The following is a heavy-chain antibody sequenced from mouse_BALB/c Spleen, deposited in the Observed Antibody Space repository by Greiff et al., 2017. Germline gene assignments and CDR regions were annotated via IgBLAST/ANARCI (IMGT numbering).Heavy chain of an antibody. CDR3: ARDYDYDFSYAMDY. CDR2: ISSGGST. V-gene: IGHV5-6-5*01. CDR1: GFTFSSYA. D-gene: IGHD2-4*01. J-gene: IGHJ4*01. Sequence: EVHLVESGGGLVKPGGSLKLSCAASGFTFSSYAMSWVRQTPEKRLEWVASISSGGSTYYPDSVKGRFTISRDNARNILYLQMSSLRSEDTAMYYCARDYDYDFSYAMDYWGQGTSVTVSS.